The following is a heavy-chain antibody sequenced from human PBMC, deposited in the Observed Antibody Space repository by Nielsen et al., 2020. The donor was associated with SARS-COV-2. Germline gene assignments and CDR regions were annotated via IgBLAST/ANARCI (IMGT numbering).Heavy chain of an antibody. V-gene: IGHV3-21*01. CDR2: ITSTSTYI. J-gene: IGHJ6*02. Sequence: WIRQPPGKGLEWVATITSTSTYIYYAESVKGRFTISRDNAKNSLYLQMNSLRAEDTAVYYCARVSSGSYFGYYYYGMDVWGQGTTVTVSS. D-gene: IGHD1-26*01. CDR3: ARVSSGSYFGYYYYGMDV.